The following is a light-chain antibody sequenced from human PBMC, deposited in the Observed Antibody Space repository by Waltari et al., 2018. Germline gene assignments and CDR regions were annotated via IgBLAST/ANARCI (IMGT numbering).Light chain of an antibody. V-gene: IGLV2-8*01. J-gene: IGLJ1*01. Sequence: QSALTQPPSASGSPGQSVTIPCPGTSSAGGGSDFVSWYQQHPGKAPKVIIYEVSRRPSGVPDRFSGSKSGNTASLTVSGLQAEDEADYYCGSYAGSNIFVFGTGTKVTVL. CDR3: GSYAGSNIFV. CDR2: EVS. CDR1: SSAGGGSDF.